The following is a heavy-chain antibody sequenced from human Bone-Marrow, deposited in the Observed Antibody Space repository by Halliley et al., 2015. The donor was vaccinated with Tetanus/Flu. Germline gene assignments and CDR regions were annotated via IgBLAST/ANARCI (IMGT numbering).Heavy chain of an antibody. Sequence: LSLTCAASGFTFSFYNMHWVRQPPGKGLEWVSSISSTSEYIYYPDSVKGRFTVPRDNAKNSLFLQMNSLRAEDTALYYCARVRSGYDAFDLWGQGTMVTVSS. V-gene: IGHV3-21*01. D-gene: IGHD3-10*01. CDR3: ARVRSGYDAFDL. CDR1: GFTFSFYN. CDR2: ISSTSEYI. J-gene: IGHJ3*01.